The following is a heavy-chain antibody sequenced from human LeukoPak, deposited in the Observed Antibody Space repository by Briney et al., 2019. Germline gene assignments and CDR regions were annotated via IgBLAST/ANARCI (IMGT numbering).Heavy chain of an antibody. J-gene: IGHJ4*02. D-gene: IGHD6-13*01. CDR1: GGSFSGYY. Sequence: PSETLSLTCAVYGGSFSGYYWSWIRQAPGKGLEWIGEINHSGSTNYNPSLKSRVTIPVDTYNNQFSLKLSSVPAAHTAVYYCARGLKMSAAAGIVFDYWGQGTLVTVSS. CDR3: ARGLKMSAAAGIVFDY. V-gene: IGHV4-34*01. CDR2: INHSGST.